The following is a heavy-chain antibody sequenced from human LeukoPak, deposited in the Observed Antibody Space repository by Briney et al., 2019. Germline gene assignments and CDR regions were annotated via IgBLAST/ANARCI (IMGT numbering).Heavy chain of an antibody. J-gene: IGHJ4*02. Sequence: PGGSLRLSCAASGFTFSSYSMNWVRQAPGMGLEWVSYISSSSSTICYADSVKGRFTISRDNAKNSLYLQMNSLRAEDTAVYYCARADYSGYDLRYWGQGTLVTVSS. D-gene: IGHD5-12*01. CDR1: GFTFSSYS. V-gene: IGHV3-48*01. CDR2: ISSSSSTI. CDR3: ARADYSGYDLRY.